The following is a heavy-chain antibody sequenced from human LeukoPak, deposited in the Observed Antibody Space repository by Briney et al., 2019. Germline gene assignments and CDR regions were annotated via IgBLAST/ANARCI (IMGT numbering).Heavy chain of an antibody. J-gene: IGHJ4*02. Sequence: ASVKVSCKASGGTFMRHSISWVRQAPGQGLEWMGWISAYNGNTNYAQKLQGRVTMTTDTSTSTAYMELRSLRSDDTAVYYCARVQLVVVPAAIYNFDYWGQGTLVTVSS. CDR1: GGTFMRHS. CDR2: ISAYNGNT. D-gene: IGHD2-2*01. CDR3: ARVQLVVVPAAIYNFDY. V-gene: IGHV1-18*01.